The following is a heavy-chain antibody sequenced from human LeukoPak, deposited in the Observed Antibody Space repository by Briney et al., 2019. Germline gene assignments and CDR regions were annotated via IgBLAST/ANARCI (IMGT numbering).Heavy chain of an antibody. V-gene: IGHV3-48*03. D-gene: IGHD3-22*01. CDR1: GFTFNTYE. CDR2: ISSSGSIR. CDR3: GREGGYYYESSGPRGAFDI. J-gene: IGHJ3*02. Sequence: GGSLRLSCAASGFTFNTYEMNWVRQAPGKGLEWVSYISSSGSIRYYADSVKGRFTISRDNAKNSVYLQMNSLRAEDTAVYYCGREGGYYYESSGPRGAFDIWGQGTMVTVSS.